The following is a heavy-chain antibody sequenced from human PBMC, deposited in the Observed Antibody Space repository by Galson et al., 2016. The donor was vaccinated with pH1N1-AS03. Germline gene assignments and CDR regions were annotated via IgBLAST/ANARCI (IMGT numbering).Heavy chain of an antibody. J-gene: IGHJ3*02. CDR3: GRSGYNDARGYFHAAIDI. V-gene: IGHV1-45*02. CDR1: GYTFIYRY. CDR2: ITPLKGNT. D-gene: IGHD3-22*01. Sequence: SVKVSCKASGYTFIYRYLHWVRQAPGQKLEWLGWITPLKGNTNYAQRMQDRVSIPWERSVSTAYREMSSLRSEDTGMYYCGRSGYNDARGYFHAAIDIWGRGTMVTVSS.